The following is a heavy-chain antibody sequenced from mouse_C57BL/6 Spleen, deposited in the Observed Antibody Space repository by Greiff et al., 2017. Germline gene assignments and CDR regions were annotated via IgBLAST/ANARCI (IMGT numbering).Heavy chain of an antibody. D-gene: IGHD1-1*01. J-gene: IGHJ2*01. CDR3: AREGPVTTVYFDY. Sequence: QVQLQQPGAELVKPGASVKLSCKASGYTFTSYWMHWVKQRPGQGLEWIGMIHPNSGSTNYNEKFKSKATLTVDKSSSTAYMQLSSLTSEDSAVYYCAREGPVTTVYFDYWGQGTTLTVSS. CDR1: GYTFTSYW. CDR2: IHPNSGST. V-gene: IGHV1-64*01.